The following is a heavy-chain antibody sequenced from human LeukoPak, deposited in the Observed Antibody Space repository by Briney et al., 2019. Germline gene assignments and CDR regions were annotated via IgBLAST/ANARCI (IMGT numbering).Heavy chain of an antibody. J-gene: IGHJ5*02. D-gene: IGHD1-1*01. CDR2: INHSGST. CDR3: ARSRVQLERRRRLRNNWFDP. CDR1: GGSFSGYY. Sequence: SSETLSLTCAVYGGSFSGYYWSWIRQPPGKGLEWIGEINHSGSTNYNPSLKSRVTISVGTSKNQFSLKLSSVTAADTAVYYCARSRVQLERRRRLRNNWFDPWGQGTLVTVSS. V-gene: IGHV4-34*01.